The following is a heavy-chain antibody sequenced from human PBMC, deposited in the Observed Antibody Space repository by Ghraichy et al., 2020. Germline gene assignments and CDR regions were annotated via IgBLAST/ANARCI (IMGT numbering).Heavy chain of an antibody. D-gene: IGHD6-19*01. V-gene: IGHV2-70*11. CDR1: GFSLSTSGMC. CDR3: ARIRPGIAVAGPYYYMDV. CDR2: IDWDDDK. J-gene: IGHJ6*03. Sequence: SGPTLVKPTQTLTLTCTFSGFSLSTSGMCVSWIRQPPGKALEWLARIDWDDDKYYSTSLKTRLTISKDTSKNQVVLTVTNMDPVDTATYYCARIRPGIAVAGPYYYMDVWGKGTTVTVSS.